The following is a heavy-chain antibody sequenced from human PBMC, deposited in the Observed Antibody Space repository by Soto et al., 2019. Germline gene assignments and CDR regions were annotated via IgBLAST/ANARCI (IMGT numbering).Heavy chain of an antibody. D-gene: IGHD2-2*01. Sequence: VASVKVSCKASGYTFTGYYMHWVRQAPGQGLEWMGWINPNSGGTNYAQKFQGWVTMTRDTSISTAYMELSRLRSDDTAVYYCARDRARYCSSTSCYGSMDVWGQGTTVTVSS. J-gene: IGHJ6*02. CDR3: ARDRARYCSSTSCYGSMDV. V-gene: IGHV1-2*04. CDR1: GYTFTGYY. CDR2: INPNSGGT.